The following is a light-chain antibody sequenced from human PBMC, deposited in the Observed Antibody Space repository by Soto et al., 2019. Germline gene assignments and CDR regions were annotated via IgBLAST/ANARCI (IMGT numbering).Light chain of an antibody. V-gene: IGLV2-23*01. CDR2: EDS. CDR3: CSYAGSSTYV. J-gene: IGLJ1*01. CDR1: SSDVGSYNF. Sequence: SALTQPASVSGSPGQSITISCTGTSSDVGSYNFVSWYQHHPGKAPKLMIYEDSKRPSGVSNRFSGSKSGNTASLTISGLQAEDEADYYCCSYAGSSTYVFGTGTKLTVL.